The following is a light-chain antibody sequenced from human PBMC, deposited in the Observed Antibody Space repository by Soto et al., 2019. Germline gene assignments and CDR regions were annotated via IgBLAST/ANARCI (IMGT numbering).Light chain of an antibody. Sequence: EVMMTQSPDTLSVSPGETATLSCRASRSLSSNLAWYQQKPGQAPRLLIYDASTRATGIPGRFSGSGSGTDFTLTISSLEPEDFAVYYCQQRSNWPITFGQGTRLEIK. V-gene: IGKV3-11*01. CDR2: DAS. CDR3: QQRSNWPIT. J-gene: IGKJ5*01. CDR1: RSLSSN.